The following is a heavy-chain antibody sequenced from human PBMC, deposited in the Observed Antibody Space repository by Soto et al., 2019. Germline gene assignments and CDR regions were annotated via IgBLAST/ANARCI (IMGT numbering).Heavy chain of an antibody. CDR3: ARGTSWQLPFDY. CDR2: ISYSGST. Sequence: PSGSLSLTCAVSSDSICSYDGSWIRQPPGKRLEWIGYISYSGSTDYNPSLKSRVTISGDTSKNQSSLKVSSVTAADTAVYYRARGTSWQLPFDYWGQGTLVTVSS. D-gene: IGHD6-13*01. J-gene: IGHJ4*02. CDR1: SDSICSYD. V-gene: IGHV4-59*01.